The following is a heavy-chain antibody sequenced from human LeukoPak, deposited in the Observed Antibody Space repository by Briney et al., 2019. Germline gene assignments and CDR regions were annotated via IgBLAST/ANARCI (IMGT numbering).Heavy chain of an antibody. CDR2: ISSSGSTI. D-gene: IGHD3-22*01. Sequence: PGGSLRLSCAASGFTFSSYEMNWVRQAPGKGLEWVSYISSSGSTIYYADSVKDRFTISRDNAKNSLYLQMNSLRAEDTAVYYCARVTYSSGYNWGQGTLVTVSS. CDR1: GFTFSSYE. J-gene: IGHJ4*02. V-gene: IGHV3-48*03. CDR3: ARVTYSSGYN.